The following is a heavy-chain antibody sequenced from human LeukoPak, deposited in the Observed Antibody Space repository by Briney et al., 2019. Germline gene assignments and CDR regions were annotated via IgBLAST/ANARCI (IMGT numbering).Heavy chain of an antibody. CDR1: GFTFSSYW. V-gene: IGHV3-7*01. CDR3: ARDRYDGSGFYSLSDY. Sequence: GGSLRLSCAASGFTFSSYWMSWVRQAPGKGLEWVANIKQDGSEKYYVDSVKGRFTISRDNAKNSLYLQMNSLRAEDTAVYYCARDRYDGSGFYSLSDYWGQGTLVTVSS. CDR2: IKQDGSEK. J-gene: IGHJ4*02. D-gene: IGHD3-22*01.